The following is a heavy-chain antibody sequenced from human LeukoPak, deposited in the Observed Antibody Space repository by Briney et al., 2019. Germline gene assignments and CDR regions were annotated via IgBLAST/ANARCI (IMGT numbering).Heavy chain of an antibody. CDR2: VDTSGST. Sequence: PSETLSLTCTVSGGSISSFYWSWVRQPAGQGPEWIGRVDTSGSTHYNPSLKSRVTMSLDTSKNQFSLKLSSVTVADTAVYYCARGLGGASYYMDVWGRGTTVTVSS. D-gene: IGHD3-16*01. CDR3: ARGLGGASYYMDV. V-gene: IGHV4-4*07. CDR1: GGSISSFY. J-gene: IGHJ6*03.